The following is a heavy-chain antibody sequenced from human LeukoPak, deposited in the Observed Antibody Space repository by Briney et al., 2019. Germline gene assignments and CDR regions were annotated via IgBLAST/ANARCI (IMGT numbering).Heavy chain of an antibody. D-gene: IGHD3-10*01. CDR1: GFTFDDYA. J-gene: IGHJ6*02. CDR2: ISWNSGSI. V-gene: IGHV3-9*01. CDR3: ARVSGRILIWPQPFGDGLGV. Sequence: GGSLRLSCAASGFTFDDYAMHWVRQAPGKGLEWVSGISWNSGSIGCADSVKGRFTISRDSAKNSLYLQMNSLRAEDTAIYYCARVSGRILIWPQPFGDGLGVWGQGTTVTVSS.